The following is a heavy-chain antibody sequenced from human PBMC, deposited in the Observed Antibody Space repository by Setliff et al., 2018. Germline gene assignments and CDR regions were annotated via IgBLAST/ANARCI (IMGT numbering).Heavy chain of an antibody. CDR1: GFSFSDHY. D-gene: IGHD3-9*01. V-gene: IGHV3-72*01. CDR2: SRNKANSYTT. Sequence: PGGSLRLSCAASGFSFSDHYMDWVRQAPGKGLEWVGRSRNKANSYTTQYAASVKGRFTISRDDSRNTVYLQMSSLKSEDTAVYYCATGPRDNRNFLNWLGSWGQGTLVTVSS. J-gene: IGHJ5*01. CDR3: ATGPRDNRNFLNWLGS.